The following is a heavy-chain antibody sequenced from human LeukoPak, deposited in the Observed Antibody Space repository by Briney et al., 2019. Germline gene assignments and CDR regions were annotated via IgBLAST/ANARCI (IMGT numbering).Heavy chain of an antibody. D-gene: IGHD3-3*01. CDR3: ARAHDFWSGSPLYYYYMDV. CDR1: GGSISSYY. Sequence: SETLSLTCTVSGGSISSYYWSWIRQPPGKGLEWIGYIYYSGSTNYNPYLKSRVTISVDTSKNQFSLKLSSVTAADTAVYYCARAHDFWSGSPLYYYYMDVWGKGTTVTVSS. J-gene: IGHJ6*03. CDR2: IYYSGST. V-gene: IGHV4-59*01.